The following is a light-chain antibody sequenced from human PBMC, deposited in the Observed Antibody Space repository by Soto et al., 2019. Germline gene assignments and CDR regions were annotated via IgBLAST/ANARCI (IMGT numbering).Light chain of an antibody. CDR3: QSYDSNNVV. CDR2: DVT. V-gene: IGLV2-11*01. Sequence: QSALTQPRSVSGSPGQSVTISCTGTISDVAGYNYVSWYQHHPGKAPKLLISDVTKRPSWVPDRFSGSKSGSTASLTISELQAEDEADSYCQSYDSNNVVFGGGTKLTVL. J-gene: IGLJ2*01. CDR1: ISDVAGYNY.